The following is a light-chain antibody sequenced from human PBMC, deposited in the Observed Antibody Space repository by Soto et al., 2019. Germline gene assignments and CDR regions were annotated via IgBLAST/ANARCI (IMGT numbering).Light chain of an antibody. Sequence: EILFTQSPATLSVSPRERATLSCTASQSVSSNLAWYQQKPGQAPRLLIYGASTRATGIPARFSGSGSGTEFTLTISSLQSEDFAVYYCQQYNSYSEAFGQGTKVDIK. CDR3: QQYNSYSEA. V-gene: IGKV3-15*01. CDR2: GAS. J-gene: IGKJ1*01. CDR1: QSVSSN.